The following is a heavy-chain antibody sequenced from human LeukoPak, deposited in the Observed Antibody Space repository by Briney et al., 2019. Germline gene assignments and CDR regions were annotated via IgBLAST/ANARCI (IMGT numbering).Heavy chain of an antibody. Sequence: GSSVKVSCKASGGTFSGYAISWVRQAPGQGLEWIGGIIPIFGTANYAQKFQGRVTITADKSTSTAYMELSSLRSEDTAVYYCARGIEEDIVVVVAATPAGAFDIWGQGTMVTVSS. J-gene: IGHJ3*02. V-gene: IGHV1-69*06. CDR1: GGTFSGYA. D-gene: IGHD2-15*01. CDR2: IIPIFGTA. CDR3: ARGIEEDIVVVVAATPAGAFDI.